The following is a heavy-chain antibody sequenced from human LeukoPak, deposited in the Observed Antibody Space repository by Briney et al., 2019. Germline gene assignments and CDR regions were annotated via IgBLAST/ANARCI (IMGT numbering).Heavy chain of an antibody. Sequence: PGGSLRLSCAASGFTFSSYSMNWVRQAPGKGLEGVSSISSSSSYIYYADSVKGRFTISRDNAKSSLYLQMNSLRAEDTAVYYCARAVVPAATPSWFDPWGQGTLVTVSS. D-gene: IGHD2-2*01. CDR3: ARAVVPAATPSWFDP. CDR1: GFTFSSYS. CDR2: ISSSSSYI. V-gene: IGHV3-21*01. J-gene: IGHJ5*02.